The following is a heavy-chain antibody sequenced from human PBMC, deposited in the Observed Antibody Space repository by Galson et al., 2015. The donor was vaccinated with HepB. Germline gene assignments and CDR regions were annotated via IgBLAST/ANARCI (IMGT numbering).Heavy chain of an antibody. CDR1: GGTFGTYA. CDR3: AGAISLIGLTLVRGVISSYYGMDV. D-gene: IGHD3-10*01. J-gene: IGHJ6*02. CDR2: IVPVFESA. V-gene: IGHV1-69*01. Sequence: SCKASGGTFGTYAINWVRQAPGKGLEWMGGIVPVFESANYTHKLQGRVTITADVSTATAYMELSSLRSEDTAVYYCAGAISLIGLTLVRGVISSYYGMDVWGQGTTVIVS.